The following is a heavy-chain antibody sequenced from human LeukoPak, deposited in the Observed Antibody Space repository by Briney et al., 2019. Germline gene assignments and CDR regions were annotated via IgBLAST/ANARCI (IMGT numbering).Heavy chain of an antibody. CDR1: GGSISSYY. CDR3: ARYYSSGWCDI. Sequence: PSETLSLTCTVSGGSISSYYWSWIRQPPGKGLEWIGYIYYSGSTNYNPSLKSRVTISVDTSKNQFSLKLSSVTAADTAVYYCARYYSSGWCDIWGQGTMVTVSS. V-gene: IGHV4-59*01. J-gene: IGHJ3*02. CDR2: IYYSGST. D-gene: IGHD6-19*01.